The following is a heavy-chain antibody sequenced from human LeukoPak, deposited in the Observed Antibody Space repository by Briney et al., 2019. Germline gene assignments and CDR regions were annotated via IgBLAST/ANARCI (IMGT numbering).Heavy chain of an antibody. CDR1: GGSISSYY. D-gene: IGHD6-19*01. CDR2: IYYSGST. J-gene: IGHJ4*02. Sequence: SETLSLTCTVSGGSISSYYWSWIRQPPGKGLEWIGYIYYSGSTNYNPSLKSRVTMSVDTSKNQFSLKLSSVTAADTAVYYCARVGVSSGWSFDYWGQGTLVTVSS. V-gene: IGHV4-59*12. CDR3: ARVGVSSGWSFDY.